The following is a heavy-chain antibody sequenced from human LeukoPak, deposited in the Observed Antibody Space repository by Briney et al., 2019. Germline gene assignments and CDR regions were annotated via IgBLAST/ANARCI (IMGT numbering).Heavy chain of an antibody. CDR3: AREHSSGLFDY. CDR2: IYYSGST. J-gene: IGHJ4*02. D-gene: IGHD3-22*01. CDR1: GGSISSGGYY. V-gene: IGHV4-31*03. Sequence: SETLSLTCTVSGGSISSGGYYWSWIRQHPEKGLEWIGYIYYSGSTYYNPPLKSRVTISVDTSKNQFSLKLSSVTAADTAVYYCAREHSSGLFDYWGQGTLVTVSS.